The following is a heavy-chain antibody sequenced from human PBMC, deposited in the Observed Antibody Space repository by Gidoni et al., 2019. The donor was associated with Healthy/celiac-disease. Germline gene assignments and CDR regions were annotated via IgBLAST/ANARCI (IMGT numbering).Heavy chain of an antibody. V-gene: IGHV4-30-4*01. J-gene: IGHJ4*02. CDR1: GGSISSGDYY. Sequence: QVQLQESGPGLVKPSQTLSLTCTVSGGSISSGDYYWSWIRPPPGKGLEWIGYIYYSGSTYYNPSLKSRVTISVDTSKNQFSLKLSSVTAADTAVYYCARGTDDYGDYPDYFDYWGQGTLVTVSS. CDR2: IYYSGST. D-gene: IGHD4-17*01. CDR3: ARGTDDYGDYPDYFDY.